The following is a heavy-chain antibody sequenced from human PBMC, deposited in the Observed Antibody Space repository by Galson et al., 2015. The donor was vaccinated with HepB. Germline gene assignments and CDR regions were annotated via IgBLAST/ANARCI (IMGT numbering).Heavy chain of an antibody. Sequence: SLRLSCAVSGFTFSYYAMSWARQAPGKGLEWVSAITPSGDNTYSADSMKGRFTISRDNSQNTLFLQMNSLRADDTAIYFCAKVFPEKTDGWYRQALYYFDSWGQGTRVTVSS. CDR1: GFTFSYYA. J-gene: IGHJ4*02. V-gene: IGHV3-23*01. CDR3: AKVFPEKTDGWYRQALYYFDS. D-gene: IGHD6-19*01. CDR2: ITPSGDNT.